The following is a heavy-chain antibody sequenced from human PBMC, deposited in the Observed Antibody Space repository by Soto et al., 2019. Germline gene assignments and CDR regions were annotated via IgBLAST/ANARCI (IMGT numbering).Heavy chain of an antibody. Sequence: PSETLSLTGAVSVGSISSGGYSWGWILQPPGKGLEWIGYISHIESTYYSASLKSRVTISVDRSKNQFSLKLSSVTAADKAVDYGARDRVTTRAYKSYNYYGMDVWGQGTTVTVSS. J-gene: IGHJ6*02. CDR3: ARDRVTTRAYKSYNYYGMDV. CDR1: VGSISSGGYS. D-gene: IGHD4-17*01. CDR2: ISHIEST. V-gene: IGHV4-30-2*01.